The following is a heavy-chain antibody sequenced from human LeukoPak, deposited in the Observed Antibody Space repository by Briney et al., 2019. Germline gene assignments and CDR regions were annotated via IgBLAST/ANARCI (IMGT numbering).Heavy chain of an antibody. J-gene: IGHJ4*02. D-gene: IGHD4-17*01. Sequence: SETLSLTCTVSGGSISSYYWSWIRQPPGKGLEWIGYIYYSGSTNYNPSLKSRVTISVDTSKNQFSLKLSSVTAADTAVYYCARGDYGDYLVDYWGQGTLVTVSS. V-gene: IGHV4-59*01. CDR3: ARGDYGDYLVDY. CDR2: IYYSGST. CDR1: GGSISSYY.